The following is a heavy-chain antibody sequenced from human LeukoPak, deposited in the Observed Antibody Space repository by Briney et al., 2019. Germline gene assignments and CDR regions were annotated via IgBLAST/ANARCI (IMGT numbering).Heavy chain of an antibody. CDR1: GFTLSSYG. J-gene: IGHJ5*02. Sequence: GGSLRLSCAASGFTLSSYGMSWVRQAPGKGLEWVSAISGSGGSTYYADSVKGRFTISRDNSKNTLYLQMNSLRAEDTAVYYCAKDGDRGWLTPNWFDPWGRGTLVTVSS. CDR2: ISGSGGST. CDR3: AKDGDRGWLTPNWFDP. V-gene: IGHV3-23*01. D-gene: IGHD3-9*01.